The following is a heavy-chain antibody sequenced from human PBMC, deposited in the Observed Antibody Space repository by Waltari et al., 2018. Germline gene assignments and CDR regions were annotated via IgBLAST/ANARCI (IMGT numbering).Heavy chain of an antibody. CDR2: IYHSGST. D-gene: IGHD6-13*01. V-gene: IGHV4-38-2*01. CDR3: ARLRQQLAFDY. CDR1: GYSISSGYY. Sequence: QVQLQESGPGLVKPSETLSLTCAVSGYSISSGYYWGWIRQPPGKGLEWIGSIYHSGSTYYNPALKSRVTISVDTSKNHFSLKLSSVTAADTAVYYCARLRQQLAFDYWGQGTLVTVSS. J-gene: IGHJ4*02.